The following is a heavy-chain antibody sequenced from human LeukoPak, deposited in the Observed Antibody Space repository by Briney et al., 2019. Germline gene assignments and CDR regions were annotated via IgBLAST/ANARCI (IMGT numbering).Heavy chain of an antibody. J-gene: IGHJ4*02. Sequence: GGSLRLSCAASGFTFSSYAMSWVLQAPGKGLEWVSSISGSGGKTFYADSVKGRFTISRDNSKNTLYLQMNSLRAEDTAVYYCAKDRGMNSIAVAGTLDYWGQGTLVTVSS. D-gene: IGHD6-19*01. CDR1: GFTFSSYA. CDR2: ISGSGGKT. V-gene: IGHV3-23*01. CDR3: AKDRGMNSIAVAGTLDY.